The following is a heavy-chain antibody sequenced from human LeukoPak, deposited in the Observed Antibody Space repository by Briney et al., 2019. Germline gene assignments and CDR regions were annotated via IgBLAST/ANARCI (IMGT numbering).Heavy chain of an antibody. J-gene: IGHJ4*01. Sequence: KASETLSLTCAVSGGSISSGGYSWSWIRQPAGKGLEWIGRIYSSGSTNYNPSLKSRVTISVDTSKNQFSLKLSSVTAADTAVYYCASTRTWIQLWLRPGGFDYWGQGTLVTVSS. CDR3: ASTRTWIQLWLRPGGFDY. V-gene: IGHV4-61*02. CDR2: IYSSGST. D-gene: IGHD5-18*01. CDR1: GGSISSGGYS.